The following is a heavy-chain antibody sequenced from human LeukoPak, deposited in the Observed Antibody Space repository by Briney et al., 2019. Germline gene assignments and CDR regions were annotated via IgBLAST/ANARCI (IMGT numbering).Heavy chain of an antibody. CDR3: AKEIGGNKYVWLDY. V-gene: IGHV3-43*01. D-gene: IGHD3-16*01. J-gene: IGHJ4*02. Sequence: SGGSLRLSCAASGFIFEDYTMHWVRQIPGKGLEWVSLISGDGGSTYYADSVKGRFTISRDNRKNSLYLQMNSLRNEDTALYYCAKEIGGNKYVWLDYWGQGTLVTVSS. CDR1: GFIFEDYT. CDR2: ISGDGGST.